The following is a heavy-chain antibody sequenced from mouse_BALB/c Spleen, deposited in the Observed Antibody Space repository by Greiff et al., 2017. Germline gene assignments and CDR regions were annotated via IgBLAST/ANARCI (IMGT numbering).Heavy chain of an antibody. D-gene: IGHD1-1*01. J-gene: IGHJ2*01. CDR3: AITTIDY. V-gene: IGHV1-82*01. CDR1: GYAFSSSW. CDR2: IYPGDGDT. Sequence: QVQLQQSGPELVKPGASVKISCKASGYAFSSSWMNWVKQRPGQGLEWIGRIYPGDGDTNYNGKFKGKATLTADKSSSTAYMQLSSLTSVDSAVYFCAITTIDYWGQGTTLTVSS.